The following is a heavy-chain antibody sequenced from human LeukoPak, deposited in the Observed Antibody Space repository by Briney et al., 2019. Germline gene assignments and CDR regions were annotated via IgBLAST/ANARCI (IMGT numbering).Heavy chain of an antibody. CDR2: IDRDDDK. D-gene: IGHD2-21*02. CDR3: ARIRGCGGDCHYFDY. J-gene: IGHJ4*02. Sequence: SGPALVKPTQTLTLTCTFSGFSLSTSGMRVSWIRQPPGKALEWLARIDRDDDKFYSTSLKTRLTISKVTSKNQVVLTMTNMDPVDTATYYSARIRGCGGDCHYFDYWGQGTLVTVSS. CDR1: GFSLSTSGMR. V-gene: IGHV2-70*04.